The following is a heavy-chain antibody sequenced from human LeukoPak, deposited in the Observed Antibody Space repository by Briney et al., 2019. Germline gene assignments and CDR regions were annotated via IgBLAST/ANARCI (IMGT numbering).Heavy chain of an antibody. CDR2: LFTGGNT. V-gene: IGHV4-4*07. Sequence: SETLSPTCTVAGAFISSNYWSWIRQPAGKGLEWIGRLFTGGNTNYNPSLKSRVTMSIDTSKNQFSLKLNSVTAADMAVYYCARAVCSGGDCYHFDHWGQGTLVTVSS. CDR3: ARAVCSGGDCYHFDH. CDR1: GAFISSNY. J-gene: IGHJ4*02. D-gene: IGHD2-15*01.